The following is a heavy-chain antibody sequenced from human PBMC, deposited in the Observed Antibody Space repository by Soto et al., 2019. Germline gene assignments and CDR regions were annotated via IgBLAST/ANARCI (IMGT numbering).Heavy chain of an antibody. D-gene: IGHD3-22*01. V-gene: IGHV1-69*05. J-gene: IGHJ4*02. CDR3: ASDPVNYDSSCYHG. CDR1: GGTFSSYA. Sequence: QVQLVQSGAEVKKPGSSVKVSCKASGGTFSSYAISWVRQAPGQGLEWMGGIIPIFGTANYAQKFQGRVTITTDESTTTAYMERRSLRSEDTAVYYCASDPVNYDSSCYHGWGQGTLVTVSS. CDR2: IIPIFGTA.